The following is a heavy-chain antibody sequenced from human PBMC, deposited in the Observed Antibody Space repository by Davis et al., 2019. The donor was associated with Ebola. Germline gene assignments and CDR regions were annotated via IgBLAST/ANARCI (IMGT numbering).Heavy chain of an antibody. CDR2: IYYSGRT. J-gene: IGHJ4*02. V-gene: IGHV4-59*01. Sequence: MPSETLSLTCTVSGGSISSYYWSWIRQPPGGGLEWIGYIYYSGRTNYNPSLKSRVTISVDTSKNQFSLKLSSVTAADTAVYYCARHDDGGGSYSGRLFDYWGQGTLVTVSS. D-gene: IGHD1-26*01. CDR1: GGSISSYY. CDR3: ARHDDGGGSYSGRLFDY.